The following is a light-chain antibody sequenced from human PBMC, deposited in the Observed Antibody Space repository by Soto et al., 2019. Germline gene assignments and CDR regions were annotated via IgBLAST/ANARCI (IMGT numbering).Light chain of an antibody. CDR2: GAS. V-gene: IGKV3-20*01. CDR1: HSVDSI. CDR3: QQYGSSPPWT. J-gene: IGKJ1*01. Sequence: EIVMTQSPGTLSVSTGQGATLSCRASHSVDSILAWYQQKPGQAPRLLIFGASTRPTGIPDRFSGSGSGTDFTLTISRLEPEDFAVYFCQQYGSSPPWTFGQGTKVDIK.